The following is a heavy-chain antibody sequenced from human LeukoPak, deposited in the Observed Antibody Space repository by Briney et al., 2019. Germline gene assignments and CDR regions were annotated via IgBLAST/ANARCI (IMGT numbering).Heavy chain of an antibody. J-gene: IGHJ6*04. V-gene: IGHV1-18*01. D-gene: IGHD3-9*01. CDR3: ARDRAYYDTLTGLSVLDV. CDR1: GYTFTSYG. CDR2: ISAYNGNT. Sequence: ASVKVSCKASGYTFTSYGISWVRQAPGQGLEWMGWISAYNGNTNYAQKLQGRVTMTTDTSTSTAYMELRSLRSDDTAVYYCARDRAYYDTLTGLSVLDVWGKGTTVTVSS.